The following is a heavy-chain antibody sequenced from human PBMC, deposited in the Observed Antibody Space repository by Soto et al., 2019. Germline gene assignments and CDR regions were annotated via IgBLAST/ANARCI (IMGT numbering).Heavy chain of an antibody. V-gene: IGHV3-23*01. CDR3: AKVKEPGFNDYGDFGHAEYFQH. J-gene: IGHJ1*01. CDR2: ISGSGGST. D-gene: IGHD4-17*01. Sequence: GGSLRLSCAASGFTFSSYAMSWVRQAPGKGLEWVSAISGSGGSTYYADSVKGRFTISRDNSKNTLYLQMNSLRAEDTAVYYCAKVKEPGFNDYGDFGHAEYFQHWGQGTLVTVSS. CDR1: GFTFSSYA.